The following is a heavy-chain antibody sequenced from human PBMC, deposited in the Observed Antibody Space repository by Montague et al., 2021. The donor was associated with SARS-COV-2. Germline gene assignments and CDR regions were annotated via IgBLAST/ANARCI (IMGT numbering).Heavy chain of an antibody. D-gene: IGHD3-10*01. Sequence: SETLSLTCTVSGGSISSSSNYWGWIRQPPGKGLEWIGSIYYSGSTYYNSSLKSRVTISVDTSKNQFSLKLNSVTAADTAVYYCARLVWFGELSSENWFDPGGQGPLVTVPS. CDR1: GGSISSSSNY. V-gene: IGHV4-39*01. CDR3: ARLVWFGELSSENWFDP. J-gene: IGHJ5*02. CDR2: IYYSGST.